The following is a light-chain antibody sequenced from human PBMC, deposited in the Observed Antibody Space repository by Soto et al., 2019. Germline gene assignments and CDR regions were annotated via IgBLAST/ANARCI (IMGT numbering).Light chain of an antibody. V-gene: IGKV3-15*01. J-gene: IGKJ1*01. CDR3: QQYNNWPWT. CDR1: QSVSSN. CDR2: GAS. Sequence: EIVMTQSPATLSVSPGERATLSCRASQSVSSNLAWYQQKPGQAPRLLIYGASTRATGIPAKFSGSGSWTEFTLSISSLQSEDFAVYYCQQYNNWPWTFGQGTKV.